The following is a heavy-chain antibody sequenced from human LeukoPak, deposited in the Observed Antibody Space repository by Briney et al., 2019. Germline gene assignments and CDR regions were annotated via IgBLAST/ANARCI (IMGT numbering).Heavy chain of an antibody. J-gene: IGHJ4*02. CDR1: GYSISSGYY. Sequence: PSETLSLTCTVSGYSISSGYYWGWIRHPPGKGQEWIGSIYHSGSTYYNPPLKSRVTISLDTSKNQFSPKLSSVTAADTAVYYCARGFVDDYVWGSYGYFDYWGQGTLVTVSS. CDR2: IYHSGST. V-gene: IGHV4-38-2*02. D-gene: IGHD3-16*01. CDR3: ARGFVDDYVWGSYGYFDY.